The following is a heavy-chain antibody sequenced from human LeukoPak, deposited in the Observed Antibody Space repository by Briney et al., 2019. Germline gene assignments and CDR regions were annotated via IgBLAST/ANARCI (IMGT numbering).Heavy chain of an antibody. Sequence: SETLSLTCTVSGGSISSFYWSWIRQSPGRRLEWLGSIYYGGNTKYNPSVKSRVTISVDTSKNQFFLKLSSVTAADTAFYYCARDVGSSSPYWGQGTLVTVSS. D-gene: IGHD6-6*01. J-gene: IGHJ4*02. V-gene: IGHV4-59*01. CDR3: ARDVGSSSPY. CDR1: GGSISSFY. CDR2: IYYGGNT.